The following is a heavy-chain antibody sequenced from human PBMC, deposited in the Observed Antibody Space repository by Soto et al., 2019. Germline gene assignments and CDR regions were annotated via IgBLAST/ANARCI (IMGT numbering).Heavy chain of an antibody. D-gene: IGHD6-19*01. CDR1: GYTFTSYA. CDR2: INAGNGNT. Sequence: ASVKVSCKASGYTFTSYAMHWVRQAPGQRLERMGWINAGNGNTKYSQKFQGRVTITRDTSASTAYMELSSLRSEDTAVYYCASSMEVAGSYGDFDYWGQGTLVTVSS. V-gene: IGHV1-3*01. CDR3: ASSMEVAGSYGDFDY. J-gene: IGHJ4*02.